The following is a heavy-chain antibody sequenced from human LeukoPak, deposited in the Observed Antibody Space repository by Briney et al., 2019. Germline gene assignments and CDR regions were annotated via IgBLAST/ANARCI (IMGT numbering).Heavy chain of an antibody. V-gene: IGHV1-18*01. Sequence: ASVKASCKTSGYTFTSYGISWVRQAPGQGLEWMGWISADNGKTNYAQKLQGRVTMTTDTSTTTAYMELRSLRSDDTAVYYCARRGYPVYYYYMDVWGKGTTATISS. CDR1: GYTFTSYG. D-gene: IGHD5-12*01. J-gene: IGHJ6*03. CDR3: ARRGYPVYYYYMDV. CDR2: ISADNGKT.